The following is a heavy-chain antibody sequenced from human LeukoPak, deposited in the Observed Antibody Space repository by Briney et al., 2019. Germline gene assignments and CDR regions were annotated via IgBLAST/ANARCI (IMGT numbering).Heavy chain of an antibody. CDR1: GGSISSGDYY. CDR2: IYYSGST. Sequence: PSQTLSLTCTVSGGSISSGDYYWSWIRQPPGKGLEWIGYIYYSGSTYYNPSLKSRVTISVDTSKNQFSLKLSSVTAADTAVYYCARNFYTGTWYPDYWGQGTLVTVSS. J-gene: IGHJ4*02. D-gene: IGHD6-13*01. V-gene: IGHV4-30-4*01. CDR3: ARNFYTGTWYPDY.